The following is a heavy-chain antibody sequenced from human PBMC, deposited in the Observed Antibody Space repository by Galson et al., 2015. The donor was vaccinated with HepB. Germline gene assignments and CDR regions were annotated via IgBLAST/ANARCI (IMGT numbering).Heavy chain of an antibody. CDR1: GYTFTSYG. CDR3: ARTPGRLRLGELSSVLDY. CDR2: ISAYNGNT. D-gene: IGHD3-16*02. V-gene: IGHV1-18*04. J-gene: IGHJ4*02. Sequence: SVKVSCKASGYTFTSYGISWVRQAPGQGLEWMGWISAYNGNTNYAQKLQGRVTMTTDTSTSTAYMELRSLGSDDTAVYYCARTPGRLRLGELSSVLDYWGQGTLVTVSS.